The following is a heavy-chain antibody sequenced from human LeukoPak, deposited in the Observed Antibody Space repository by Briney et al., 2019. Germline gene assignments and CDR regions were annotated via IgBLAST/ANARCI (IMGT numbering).Heavy chain of an antibody. D-gene: IGHD2-15*01. Sequence: PGGSLRLSCAASGFTFSSYAMHWVRQAPGKGLEWVAVISYDGSNKYYADSVKGRFTISRDNSKNTLCLQMNSLRAEDTAVYYCARDGLICSGGSCYSGLDNWFDPWGQGTLVTVSS. CDR1: GFTFSSYA. J-gene: IGHJ5*02. CDR2: ISYDGSNK. CDR3: ARDGLICSGGSCYSGLDNWFDP. V-gene: IGHV3-30-3*01.